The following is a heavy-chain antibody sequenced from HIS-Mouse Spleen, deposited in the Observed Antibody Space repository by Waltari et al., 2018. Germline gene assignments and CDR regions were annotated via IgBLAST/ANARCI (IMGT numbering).Heavy chain of an antibody. V-gene: IGHV4-39*07. CDR1: GGSISSSSYY. J-gene: IGHJ2*01. D-gene: IGHD6-13*01. CDR2: IYYSGST. CDR3: AREIPYSSSWYDWYFDL. Sequence: QLQLQESGPGLVKPSETLSLTCTVSGGSISSSSYYWGWIRQPPGKGLGWIGSIYYSGSTHDNPSLKSRVTISVDTSKNQFSRKLSSVTAADTAVYYCAREIPYSSSWYDWYFDLWGRGTLVTVSS.